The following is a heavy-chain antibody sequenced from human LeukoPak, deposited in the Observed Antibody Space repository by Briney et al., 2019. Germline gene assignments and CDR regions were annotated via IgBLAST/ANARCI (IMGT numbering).Heavy chain of an antibody. CDR2: MNPNSGNT. D-gene: IGHD6-13*01. CDR1: GYTFTSYD. CDR3: ARRSSSWSRFNWFDP. V-gene: IGHV1-8*01. Sequence: ASVKVSCKASGYTFTSYDINWVRQATGQGLEWMGWMNPNSGNTGYAQKFQGRVTMTRNTSISTAYMELSSLRSEDTAVYYCARRSSSWSRFNWFDPWGQGTLATVSS. J-gene: IGHJ5*02.